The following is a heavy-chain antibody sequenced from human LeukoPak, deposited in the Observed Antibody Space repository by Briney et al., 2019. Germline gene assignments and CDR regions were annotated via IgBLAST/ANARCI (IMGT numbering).Heavy chain of an antibody. CDR3: ARVYYYHSSGYYDY. Sequence: SETLSLTCAVYGGSFSGYYWSWIRQPPGKGLEWIGEINHSGSTNYNPSLKSRVTISVDTSKNQFSLKLSSVTAADTAVYYCARVYYYHSSGYYDYWGQGTLVTVSS. D-gene: IGHD3-22*01. J-gene: IGHJ4*02. CDR1: GGSFSGYY. V-gene: IGHV4-34*01. CDR2: INHSGST.